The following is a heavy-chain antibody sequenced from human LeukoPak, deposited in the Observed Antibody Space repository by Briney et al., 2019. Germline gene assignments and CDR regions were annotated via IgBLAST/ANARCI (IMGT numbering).Heavy chain of an antibody. CDR3: AASALGDAFDI. Sequence: GASVKVSCTSSGYTFTSYGISWVRQATGQGLEWIGWIVVGSDNTNYAQEFQERVTITRDMSTSTAYMVLSSLRSEDTAVYYCAASALGDAFDIWGQGTMVTVSS. J-gene: IGHJ3*02. CDR1: GYTFTSYG. CDR2: IVVGSDNT. D-gene: IGHD3-3*01. V-gene: IGHV1-58*02.